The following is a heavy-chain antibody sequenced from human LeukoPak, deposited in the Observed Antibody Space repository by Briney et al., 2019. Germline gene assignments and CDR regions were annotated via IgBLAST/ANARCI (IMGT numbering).Heavy chain of an antibody. V-gene: IGHV4-34*01. CDR2: INHSGST. CDR3: ARGRGYCTNGVCYRDYGMDV. Sequence: PSETLSLTCTVSGGSISSYYWSWIRQPPGKGLEWIGEINHSGSTNYNPSLKSRVTISVDTSKNQFSLKLSSVTAADTAVYYCARGRGYCTNGVCYRDYGMDVWGQGTTVTVSS. CDR1: GGSISSYY. J-gene: IGHJ6*02. D-gene: IGHD2-8*01.